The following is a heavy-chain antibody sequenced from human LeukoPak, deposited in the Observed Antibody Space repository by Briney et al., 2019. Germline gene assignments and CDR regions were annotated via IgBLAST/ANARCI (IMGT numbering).Heavy chain of an antibody. CDR2: IYYSGST. J-gene: IGHJ6*03. CDR1: GGSISSSSYY. Sequence: SETLSLTCTVSGGSISSSSYYWGWIRQPPGKGLEWIGSIYYSGSTYYNPSLKSRLTISVDTSKNQFSLKLRSVTAADTAVYYCARGRHDITMIVVVMTSVSYYLDVWGKGTTVTVS. D-gene: IGHD3-22*01. CDR3: ARGRHDITMIVVVMTSVSYYLDV. V-gene: IGHV4-39*07.